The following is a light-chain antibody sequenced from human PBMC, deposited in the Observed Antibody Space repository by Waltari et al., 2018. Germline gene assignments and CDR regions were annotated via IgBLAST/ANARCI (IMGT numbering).Light chain of an antibody. Sequence: SSELTQDPAVSVALGQTIRFTCQGDSLRTSYASWYQVKPGQPPVLVIYGKDRRPSGIPDRISGYSSGTTSSLTISGAQAEDEADYYCSSRNGRANEVVFAGGTKVTVL. V-gene: IGLV3-19*01. J-gene: IGLJ3*02. CDR3: SSRNGRANEVV. CDR1: SLRTSY. CDR2: GKD.